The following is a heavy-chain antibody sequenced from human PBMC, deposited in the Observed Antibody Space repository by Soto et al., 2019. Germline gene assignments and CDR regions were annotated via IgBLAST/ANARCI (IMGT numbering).Heavy chain of an antibody. Sequence: GGSLRLSCAASGFTLSTYPLHWVRQAPGKGLEWVAVVSYDGSNKYYADSVKGRFTISRDNSKNTLYLQMNSLRAEDTAVYYCATPPPGAYCGGDCYTNPTNYPALDYWGQGTLVTVSS. D-gene: IGHD2-21*01. CDR3: ATPPPGAYCGGDCYTNPTNYPALDY. J-gene: IGHJ4*02. CDR2: VSYDGSNK. CDR1: GFTLSTYP. V-gene: IGHV3-30-3*01.